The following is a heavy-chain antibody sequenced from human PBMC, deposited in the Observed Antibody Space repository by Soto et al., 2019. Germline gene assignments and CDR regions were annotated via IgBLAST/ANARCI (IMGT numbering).Heavy chain of an antibody. CDR3: ARGLNLEHRGWFDP. D-gene: IGHD1-1*01. CDR2: ISYDGSNK. V-gene: IGHV3-30-3*01. Sequence: QVQLVESGGGVVQPGRSLRLSCAASGFTFSSYAMHWVRQAPGKGLEWVAVISYDGSNKYYADSVKGRFTISRDNSKNTLYLQMNSLRAEDTAVYYCARGLNLEHRGWFDPWGQGTLVTVSS. CDR1: GFTFSSYA. J-gene: IGHJ5*02.